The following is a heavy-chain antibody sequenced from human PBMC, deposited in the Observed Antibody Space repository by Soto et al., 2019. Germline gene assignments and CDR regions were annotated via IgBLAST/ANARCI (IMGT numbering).Heavy chain of an antibody. J-gene: IGHJ6*03. CDR2: ISAYNGNT. CDR1: GYTFTSYG. CDR3: ARGTTDFWSGYYTYYYYMDV. V-gene: IGHV1-18*04. Sequence: ASVKVSCKASGYTFTSYGISWVRQAPGQGLEWMGWISAYNGNTNYAQKLLGRVTMTTDTSTSTAYMELRSLRSDDTAVYYRARGTTDFWSGYYTYYYYMDVWGKGTTVTVSS. D-gene: IGHD3-3*01.